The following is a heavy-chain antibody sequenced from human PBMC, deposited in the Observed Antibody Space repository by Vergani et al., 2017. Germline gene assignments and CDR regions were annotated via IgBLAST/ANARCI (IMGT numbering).Heavy chain of an antibody. CDR2: IYYSGST. CDR1: GGSISSYY. V-gene: IGHV4-59*08. CDR3: ARGNDY. Sequence: QVQLQESGPGLVKPSETLSLTCTVSGGSISSYYWSWIRQPPGKGLEWIGYIYYSGSTNYNPSLKSRVTISVDTSKNQFFLKLSSVTAADTAVYYCARGNDYWGQGTLVTVSS. J-gene: IGHJ4*02. D-gene: IGHD3-10*01.